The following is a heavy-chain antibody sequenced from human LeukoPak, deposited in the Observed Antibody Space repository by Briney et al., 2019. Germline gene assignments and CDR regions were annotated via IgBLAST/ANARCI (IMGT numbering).Heavy chain of an antibody. CDR2: INHSGST. CDR1: GGSFSGYY. Sequence: SETLSLTCAVYGGSFSGYYWSWIRQPPGKGLEWIGEINHSGSTNYNPSLKSRVTISVDTSKNQFSLRLSSVTAADTAVYYCARDRVQWFDPWGQGTLVTVSS. V-gene: IGHV4-34*01. J-gene: IGHJ5*02. D-gene: IGHD3-10*01. CDR3: ARDRVQWFDP.